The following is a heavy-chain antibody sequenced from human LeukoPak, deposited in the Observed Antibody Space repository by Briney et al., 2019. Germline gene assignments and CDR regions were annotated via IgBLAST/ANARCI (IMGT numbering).Heavy chain of an antibody. V-gene: IGHV5-51*01. CDR3: ARRDSSGWYAEDY. D-gene: IGHD6-19*01. Sequence: GASLEISCKGSGYSFTSYWIGWVRQLPGKGLEWMGIIYPGDSDTRYSPSFQGQVTISADKSISTAYLQWSSLKASDTAMYYCARRDSSGWYAEDYWGQGTLVTVSS. CDR2: IYPGDSDT. J-gene: IGHJ4*02. CDR1: GYSFTSYW.